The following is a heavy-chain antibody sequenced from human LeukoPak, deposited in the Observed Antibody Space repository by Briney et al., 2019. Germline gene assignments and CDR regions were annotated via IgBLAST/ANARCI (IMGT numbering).Heavy chain of an antibody. D-gene: IGHD3-9*01. CDR3: ARADYDILTGSQGHFDY. CDR2: IIPILGIA. J-gene: IGHJ4*02. Sequence: ASVKVSCKASGYTFTSYGISWVRQAPGQGLEWMGRIIPILGIANYAQKFQGRVTITADKSTSTAYMELSSLRSEDTAVYYCARADYDILTGSQGHFDYWGQGTLVTVSS. CDR1: GYTFTSYG. V-gene: IGHV1-69*04.